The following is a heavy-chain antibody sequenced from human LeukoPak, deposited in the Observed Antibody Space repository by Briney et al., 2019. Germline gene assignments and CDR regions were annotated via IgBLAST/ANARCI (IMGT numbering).Heavy chain of an antibody. Sequence: PGGSQRLSCAASGFTFSSYAMHWVRQAPGKGLEWVAVISYDGSNKYYADSVKGRFTISRDNSKNTLYLQMNSLRAEDTAVYYCARDHDDYGGNSYRRGYYGMDVWGQGTTVTVSS. CDR3: ARDHDDYGGNSYRRGYYGMDV. D-gene: IGHD4-23*01. CDR2: ISYDGSNK. V-gene: IGHV3-30-3*01. CDR1: GFTFSSYA. J-gene: IGHJ6*02.